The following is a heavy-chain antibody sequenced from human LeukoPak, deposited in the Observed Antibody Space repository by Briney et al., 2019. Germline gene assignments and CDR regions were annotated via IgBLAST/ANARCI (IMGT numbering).Heavy chain of an antibody. CDR3: ARADCSSSTCYLRRSWFDP. CDR1: GFTFSSYV. CDR2: ISGSGSDT. Sequence: PGGSLRLSCVATGFTFSSYVMSWVRQAPGKGLEWVSGISGSGSDTYYADSVKGRFTISRDNSKDTLYVQMNSLRAEDTAVYYCARADCSSSTCYLRRSWFDPWGQGTLVTVSS. D-gene: IGHD2-2*01. V-gene: IGHV3-23*01. J-gene: IGHJ5*02.